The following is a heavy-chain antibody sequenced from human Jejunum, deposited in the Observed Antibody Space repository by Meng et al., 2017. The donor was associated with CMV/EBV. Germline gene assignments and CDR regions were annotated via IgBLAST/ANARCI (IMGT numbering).Heavy chain of an antibody. CDR2: VYYSGST. J-gene: IGHJ4*02. V-gene: IGHV4-39*07. CDR1: GASISDSSYY. D-gene: IGHD3-10*01. CDR3: ARDPTPDGSDY. Sequence: QVPLEESGPGLVKPSETLSLTCTMSGASISDSSYYWGWIRQPPGKGLEWIGSVYYSGSTYYNPSLESRVTISVDTSKNQFSLKLTSVTAADTATYYCARDPTPDGSDYWGRGTLVTVSS.